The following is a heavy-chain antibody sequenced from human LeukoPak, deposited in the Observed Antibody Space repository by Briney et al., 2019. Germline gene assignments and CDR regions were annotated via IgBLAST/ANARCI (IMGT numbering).Heavy chain of an antibody. CDR3: ARPTSYGYYFDS. D-gene: IGHD5-18*01. CDR1: GYPFTAYF. J-gene: IGHJ4*02. Sequence: ASVKVSCKAAGYPFTAYFIHWVRQAPGQGLEWMGRINPNSGDTNYAQKFQGRVTMTRDTSTSTAYMELSRLTSDDTAVYYCARPTSYGYYFDSWGQGTLVTVSS. CDR2: INPNSGDT. V-gene: IGHV1-2*06.